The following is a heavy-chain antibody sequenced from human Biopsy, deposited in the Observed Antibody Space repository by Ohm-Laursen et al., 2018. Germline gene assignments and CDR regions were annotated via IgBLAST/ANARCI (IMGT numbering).Heavy chain of an antibody. V-gene: IGHV1-18*01. J-gene: IGHJ4*02. Sequence: SVKVSCKASGYNFISYSINWVRQAPGQGLEWMGWIRPLNGDTKYGQKFQDRVTMTTDTSTSTVYMELTSLRSDDTAVYYCARGEVTFGELIVSLDSWGQGTLVTVSS. CDR2: IRPLNGDT. CDR3: ARGEVTFGELIVSLDS. D-gene: IGHD3-16*02. CDR1: GYNFISYS.